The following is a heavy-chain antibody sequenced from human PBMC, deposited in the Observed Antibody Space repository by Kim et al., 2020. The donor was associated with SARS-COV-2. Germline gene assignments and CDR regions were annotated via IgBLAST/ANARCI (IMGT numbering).Heavy chain of an antibody. CDR1: GGSFSGYY. V-gene: IGHV4-34*01. D-gene: IGHD6-19*01. CDR2: INHSGST. Sequence: SETLSLTCAVYGGSFSGYYWSWIRQPPGKGLEWIGEINHSGSTNYNPSLKSRVTISVDTSKNQFSLKLSSVTAADTAVYYCARSLYSSGWYSRDYWGQGTLVTVSS. J-gene: IGHJ4*02. CDR3: ARSLYSSGWYSRDY.